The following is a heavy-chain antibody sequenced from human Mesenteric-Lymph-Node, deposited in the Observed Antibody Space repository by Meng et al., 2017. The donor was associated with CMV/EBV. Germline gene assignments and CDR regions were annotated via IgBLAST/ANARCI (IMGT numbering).Heavy chain of an antibody. CDR1: GFTFSNYE. J-gene: IGHJ4*02. V-gene: IGHV3-48*03. CDR3: ARVKRPYGSRTFSMDY. D-gene: IGHD3-10*01. Sequence: GGSLRLSCSASGFTFSNYEMSWVRQAPGKGLEWVSYISGSGRTIYYADSVKGRLTISRDNAKSSLYLQMNSLRAEDTAVYYCARVKRPYGSRTFSMDYWGQGTLVTVSS. CDR2: ISGSGRTI.